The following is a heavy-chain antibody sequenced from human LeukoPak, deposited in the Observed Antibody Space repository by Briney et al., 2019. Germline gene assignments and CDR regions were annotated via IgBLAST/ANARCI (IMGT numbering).Heavy chain of an antibody. CDR2: IYYSGST. CDR3: ARSYGSSGYCFDY. V-gene: IGHV4-31*03. CDR1: GGSISSGVYY. D-gene: IGHD3-22*01. J-gene: IGHJ4*02. Sequence: SETLSLTCSASGGSISSGVYYWSWIRQHPGKGLEWIGYIYYSGSTYYNPSLRSRVTISVDTSKNQFSLKLSSVTAADTAVYYCARSYGSSGYCFDYWGQGTLVTVSS.